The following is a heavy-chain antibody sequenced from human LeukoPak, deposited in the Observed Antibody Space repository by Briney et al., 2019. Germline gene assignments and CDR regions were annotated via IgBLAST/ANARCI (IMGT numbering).Heavy chain of an antibody. D-gene: IGHD3-10*01. CDR2: ISSISTI. CDR1: GFTFSSYS. CDR3: ATDKLYGSGSYLDF. J-gene: IGHJ4*02. V-gene: IGHV3-48*04. Sequence: GGSLRLSCAASGFTFSSYSMNWVRQAPGKGLEWISFISSISTIYYADTVKGRFTISRDNAKNSLYLQMNSLRAEDTAVYYCATDKLYGSGSYLDFWGQGTLVTVSS.